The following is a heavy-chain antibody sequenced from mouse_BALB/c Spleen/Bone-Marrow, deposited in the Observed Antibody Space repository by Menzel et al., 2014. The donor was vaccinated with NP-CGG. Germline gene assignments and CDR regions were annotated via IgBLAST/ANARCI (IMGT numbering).Heavy chain of an antibody. D-gene: IGHD1-1*01. CDR2: IWAGGST. CDR1: GFSLXSYG. V-gene: IGHV2-9*02. Sequence: VKLVESGPGLVAPSQSLSITCTVSGFSLXSYGVHWVRQPPGKGLEWLGVIWAGGSTNYNSALMSRLSISKDNSKSQVFLKMNSLQTDDTAMYYCARDYYGSSYFDYWGQGTTLTVSS. J-gene: IGHJ2*01. CDR3: ARDYYGSSYFDY.